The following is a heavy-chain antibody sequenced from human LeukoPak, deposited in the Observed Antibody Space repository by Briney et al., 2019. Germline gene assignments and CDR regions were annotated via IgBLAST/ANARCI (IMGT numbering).Heavy chain of an antibody. CDR2: INADGSTT. D-gene: IGHD1-14*01. CDR1: GFTFGNSW. Sequence: PGRSLRLSCAAAGFTFGNSWVHWVRQAPGKGMVWVSLINADGSTTSYADSVKGRFTISRDNARNTLSLEMNSLTIEDTAVYYCIVVVEPPDSDGFDVWGQGTMITVSP. CDR3: IVVVEPPDSDGFDV. J-gene: IGHJ3*01. V-gene: IGHV3-74*01.